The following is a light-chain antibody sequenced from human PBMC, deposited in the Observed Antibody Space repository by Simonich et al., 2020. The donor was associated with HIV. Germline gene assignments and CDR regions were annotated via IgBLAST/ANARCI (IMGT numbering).Light chain of an antibody. CDR2: LGC. V-gene: IGKV2-28*01. CDR3: MQALQTPLT. CDR1: QSLLHSNGYIY. Sequence: DIVMTQSPLSLPVTPGEPASISCRSSQSLLHSNGYIYLDWYLQKPGQSPQLLIYLGCNRASGVPDRFSGSGSGTDFTLKISRVEAEDVGVYFCMQALQTPLTFGGGTKVEIK. J-gene: IGKJ4*01.